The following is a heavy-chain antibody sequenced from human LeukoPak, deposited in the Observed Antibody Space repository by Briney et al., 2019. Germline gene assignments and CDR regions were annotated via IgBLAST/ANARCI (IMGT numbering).Heavy chain of an antibody. CDR2: IHLPDSDT. V-gene: IGHV5-51*01. D-gene: IGHD3-10*01. CDR3: ARSFRGVPPFFDY. J-gene: IGHJ4*02. Sequence: GESLKISCKGSGYTFSSYWIAWVRQMPGKGLEWMGIIHLPDSDTRYSPSFQGQVTISADKSINTAYLQRSSLKASDTAMYYCARSFRGVPPFFDYWGQGTLVTVSS. CDR1: GYTFSSYW.